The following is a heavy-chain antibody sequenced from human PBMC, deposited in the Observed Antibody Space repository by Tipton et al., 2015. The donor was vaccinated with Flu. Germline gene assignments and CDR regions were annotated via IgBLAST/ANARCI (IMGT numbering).Heavy chain of an antibody. V-gene: IGHV4-38-2*02. CDR1: VDSMNDYY. D-gene: IGHD3-10*02. J-gene: IGHJ4*02. Sequence: TLSLTCTVSVDSMNDYYWTWIRQPPGKGLEWIGTIYHSGTTYYNPSLKSRLTMSVDTSNNQFSLKLNSVTAADTAVYYCARHTGDSVRGVVDYWGQGTLVTVSS. CDR2: IYHSGTT. CDR3: ARHTGDSVRGVVDY.